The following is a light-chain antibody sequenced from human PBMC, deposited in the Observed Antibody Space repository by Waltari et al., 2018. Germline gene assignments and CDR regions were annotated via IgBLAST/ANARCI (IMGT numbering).Light chain of an antibody. CDR1: QRIGRY. CDR3: QNHERLPAT. CDR2: AAS. Sequence: EVVLTQSPGTLSLSPGERATLSCRASQRIGRYLVWYQQRPGQAPRLLIYAASTRATGIPDSFSDSGSGTDFTLTISRLEPEDFAVYYCQNHERLPATFGQGTKVEIK. J-gene: IGKJ1*01. V-gene: IGKV3-20*01.